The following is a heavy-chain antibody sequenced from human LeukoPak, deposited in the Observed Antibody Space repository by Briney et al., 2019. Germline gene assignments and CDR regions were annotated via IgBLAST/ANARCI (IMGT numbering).Heavy chain of an antibody. J-gene: IGHJ4*02. CDR1: GLTVSSNY. Sequence: GGSLRLSCAASGLTVSSNYMSWVRQAPGMGLEWISVIYSDGRAFYADSVKGRFTISRDNSKNTLYFQMNSLKAEDTAVYFCARGVVIGDTDYFDYWGQGTLVTVSS. CDR3: ARGVVIGDTDYFDY. CDR2: IYSDGRA. V-gene: IGHV3-66*01. D-gene: IGHD3-3*01.